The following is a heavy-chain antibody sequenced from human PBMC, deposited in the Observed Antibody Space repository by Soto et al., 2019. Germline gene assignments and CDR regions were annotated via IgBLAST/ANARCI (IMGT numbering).Heavy chain of an antibody. V-gene: IGHV3-23*01. D-gene: IGHD3-3*01. J-gene: IGHJ4*02. CDR2: ISGSGGTI. CDR3: ARAVPITIFGVVIYFDY. Sequence: GGSLRLSCAASGFTLSSYAMSWVRQAPGKGLEWVSSISGSGGTIYYADSVKGRFTISRDNAKNSLYLQMNSLRAEDTAVYYCARAVPITIFGVVIYFDYWGQGTLVTVSS. CDR1: GFTLSSYA.